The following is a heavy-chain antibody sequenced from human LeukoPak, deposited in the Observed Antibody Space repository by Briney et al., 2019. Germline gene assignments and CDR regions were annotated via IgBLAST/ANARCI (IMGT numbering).Heavy chain of an antibody. D-gene: IGHD3-22*01. CDR2: IWYDGSNK. V-gene: IGHV3-33*08. CDR3: ARESYYDSSGYHDY. CDR1: GFTFSSYG. Sequence: PGRSLRLSCAASGFTFSSYGMHWVRQAPGKGLEWVAVIWYDGSNKYYADSVKGRFTISRDNSKNTLYLQMNSLRAEDTAVYYCARESYYDSSGYHDYWGQGTLVTVSS. J-gene: IGHJ4*02.